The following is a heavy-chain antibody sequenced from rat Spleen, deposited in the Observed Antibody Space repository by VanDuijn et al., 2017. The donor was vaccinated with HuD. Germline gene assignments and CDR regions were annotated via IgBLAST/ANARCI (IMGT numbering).Heavy chain of an antibody. CDR3: ARPSGYRRYYFDY. J-gene: IGHJ2*01. Sequence: EVQLQESGPGLVKPSQSLSLTCSVSVYSITSSYNWNWIRKFPGDKLEWMGCINSAGNSNYNPALKSRISISRDTSKNQFFLQVNSVTTEDTATYYCARPSGYRRYYFDYWGQGVMVTVSS. D-gene: IGHD4-3*01. V-gene: IGHV3-3*01. CDR2: INSAGNS. CDR1: VYSITSSYN.